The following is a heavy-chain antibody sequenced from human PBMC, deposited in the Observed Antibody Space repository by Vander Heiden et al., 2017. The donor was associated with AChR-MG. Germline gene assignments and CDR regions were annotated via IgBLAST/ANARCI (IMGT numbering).Heavy chain of an antibody. CDR2: IYSGGNT. CDR3: VKGQAVAISYYFDH. V-gene: IGHV3-66*01. J-gene: IGHJ4*02. CDR1: GFTVSTNY. D-gene: IGHD6-13*01. Sequence: EVQLVESGGGLVQPGGSLRLSCAASGFTVSTNYMSWVRQASGKGLEWVSVIYSGGNTYYADSVKGRFTIYRDNSKNTVYLQMNSLRAEDTALYYCVKGQAVAISYYFDHWGQGTQVTVSS.